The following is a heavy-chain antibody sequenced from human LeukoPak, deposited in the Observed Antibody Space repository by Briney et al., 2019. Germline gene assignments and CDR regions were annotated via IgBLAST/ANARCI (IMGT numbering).Heavy chain of an antibody. D-gene: IGHD3-16*02. J-gene: IGHJ3*02. V-gene: IGHV4-34*01. CDR2: INHSGST. CDR1: GGSFSGYY. CDR3: ARHVRHYVWGSYRYLAFDI. Sequence: PSETLSLTCAVYGGSFSGYYWSWIRQPPGKGLEWIGEINHSGSTNYNPSLKSRVTISVDTSKNQFSLKLSSVTAADTAVYYCARHVRHYVWGSYRYLAFDIWGQGTMVTVSS.